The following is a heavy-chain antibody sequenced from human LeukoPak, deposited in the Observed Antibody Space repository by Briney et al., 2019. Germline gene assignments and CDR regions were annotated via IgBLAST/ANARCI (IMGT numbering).Heavy chain of an antibody. CDR2: IYYTGST. V-gene: IGHV4-59*08. CDR1: GASMSDYY. D-gene: IGHD3-9*01. J-gene: IGHJ4*02. CDR3: VRRVRYFGQNDY. Sequence: SETLSLTCTVSGASMSDYYWIWIRQPPGKGLEWIGYIYYTGSTNYNPSLKSRVTMSVDTSKNQISLKLSSVTAADSAVYYCVRRVRYFGQNDYWGQGTLVTVSS.